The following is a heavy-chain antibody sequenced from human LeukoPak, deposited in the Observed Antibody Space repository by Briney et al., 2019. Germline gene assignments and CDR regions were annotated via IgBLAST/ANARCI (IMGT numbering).Heavy chain of an antibody. CDR2: INHSGST. J-gene: IGHJ5*02. CDR1: GGSLSGYY. D-gene: IGHD3-10*01. Sequence: SETLSLTCAVYGGSLSGYYWSWIRQPPGKGLEWIGEINHSGSTNYNPSLKSRVTISVDTSKNQFSLKLSSVTAADTAVYYCARTTYYYGRSGWFDPWGQGTLVTVSS. V-gene: IGHV4-34*01. CDR3: ARTTYYYGRSGWFDP.